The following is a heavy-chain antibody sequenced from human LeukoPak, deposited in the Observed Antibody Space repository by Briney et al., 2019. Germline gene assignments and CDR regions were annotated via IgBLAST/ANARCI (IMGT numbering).Heavy chain of an antibody. CDR2: ISSSSSYI. J-gene: IGHJ4*02. D-gene: IGHD2-15*01. Sequence: GSLRLSCAASGFTFISYSMNWVRQAPGKGLEWVSSISSSSSYIYYADSVKGRFTISRDNAKNSLYLQMNSLRAEDTAVYYCARVVAAGTKEYDYWGQGTLVTVSS. CDR3: ARVVAAGTKEYDY. CDR1: GFTFISYS. V-gene: IGHV3-21*01.